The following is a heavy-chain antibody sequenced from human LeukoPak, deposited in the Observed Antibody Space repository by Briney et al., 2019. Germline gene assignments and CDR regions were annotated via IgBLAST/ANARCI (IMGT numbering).Heavy chain of an antibody. J-gene: IGHJ4*02. D-gene: IGHD3-3*01. CDR1: GGTFSSYA. V-gene: IGHV1-69*06. Sequence: GASVKVSCKASGGTFSSYAISWVRQAPGQGLEWMGGIIPIFGTANYAQKFQGRVTITADKSTSTAYMELSSLRSEDTAVYYCATRGEIPDYDFWSGSVYPLDYWGQGTPVTVSS. CDR3: ATRGEIPDYDFWSGSVYPLDY. CDR2: IIPIFGTA.